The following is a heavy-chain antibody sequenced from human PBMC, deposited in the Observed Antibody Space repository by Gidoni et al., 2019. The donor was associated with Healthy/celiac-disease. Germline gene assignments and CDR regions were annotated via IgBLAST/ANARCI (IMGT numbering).Heavy chain of an antibody. V-gene: IGHV1-8*01. CDR1: GYTFTSYD. Sequence: QVQLVQSGAEVQKPGASVKVSCKASGYTFTSYDINWVRQATGQGLEWMGWMNPNSGNTGYAQKFQGRVTMTRNTSISTAYMELSSLRSEDTAVYYCAREKVDVVVAAHDAFDIWGQGTMVTVSS. D-gene: IGHD2-15*01. CDR3: AREKVDVVVAAHDAFDI. CDR2: MNPNSGNT. J-gene: IGHJ3*02.